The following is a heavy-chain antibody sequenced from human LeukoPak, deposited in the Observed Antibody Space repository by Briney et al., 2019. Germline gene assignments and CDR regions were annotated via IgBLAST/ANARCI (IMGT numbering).Heavy chain of an antibody. V-gene: IGHV1-2*06. D-gene: IGHD3-10*01. CDR1: GYTFTGYY. Sequence: ASVKVSCKASGYTFTGYYMHWVRQAPGQGLEWMGRINPNSGGTNYAQKFQGRVTMTRDTSIGTAYMELSRLRSDDTAVYYCARVRGVIGYYYYGMDVWGQGTTVTVSS. J-gene: IGHJ6*02. CDR3: ARVRGVIGYYYYGMDV. CDR2: INPNSGGT.